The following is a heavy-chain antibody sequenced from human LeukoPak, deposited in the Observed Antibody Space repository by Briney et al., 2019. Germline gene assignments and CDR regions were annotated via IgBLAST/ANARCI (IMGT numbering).Heavy chain of an antibody. D-gene: IGHD3-3*01. CDR2: INPNSGGT. CDR1: GYTFTGYY. J-gene: IGHJ6*03. CDR3: ARDRLIRTIFGVVNYYYYYYMDV. Sequence: GASVKVSCKASGYTFTGYYMHWVRQAPGQGLEWMGWINPNSGGTNYAQKFQGRVTMTRDTSISTAYMELSRLRSDDTAVYYCARDRLIRTIFGVVNYYYYYYMDVWGKGTTVTVSS. V-gene: IGHV1-2*02.